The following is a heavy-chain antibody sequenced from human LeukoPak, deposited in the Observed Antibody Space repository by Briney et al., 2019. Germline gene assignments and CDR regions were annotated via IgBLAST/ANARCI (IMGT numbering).Heavy chain of an antibody. Sequence: GGSLRLSCSASGFTFSSYWMHWVRQAPGKGLVWVSRISDGGSTTTYADSVKGRFTISRDNAKNTLYLQMNGLRAEDTAVYYCSRSAYYDGSGNYYDYWGQGTLVTVSS. V-gene: IGHV3-74*01. D-gene: IGHD3-22*01. CDR1: GFTFSSYW. CDR3: SRSAYYDGSGNYYDY. CDR2: ISDGGSTT. J-gene: IGHJ4*02.